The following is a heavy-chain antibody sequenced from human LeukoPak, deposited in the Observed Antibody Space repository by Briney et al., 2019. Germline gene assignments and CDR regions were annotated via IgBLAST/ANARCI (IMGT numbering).Heavy chain of an antibody. V-gene: IGHV1-2*02. CDR1: GYTFTGYY. D-gene: IGHD4-17*01. J-gene: IGHJ4*02. CDR3: ARDRDYGDLNFDY. Sequence: ASVKVSCKASGYTFTGYYMHWVRQAPGQGLEWMGWINPNSGGTNYAQKFQGRVTMTRDTSIGTAYMELSRLRSDDTAVYYCARDRDYGDLNFDYWGQGTLVTVSS. CDR2: INPNSGGT.